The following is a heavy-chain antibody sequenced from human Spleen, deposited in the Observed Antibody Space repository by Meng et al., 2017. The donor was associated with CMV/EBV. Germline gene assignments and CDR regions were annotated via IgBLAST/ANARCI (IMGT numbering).Heavy chain of an antibody. CDR3: ASTYYDFWSGYYPRYYFDY. D-gene: IGHD3-3*01. V-gene: IGHV4-39*07. J-gene: IGHJ4*02. CDR1: GDSINSANNI. Sequence: QLQLPPPGHGLVQPSETLSLPCSVSGDSINSANNIWGWIRQPPGKGLEWIASIYYSKSTYYNPSLKSRVTIAVDTSKNQFSLKLSSVTAADTAVYYCASTYYDFWSGYYPRYYFDYWGQGTLVTVSS. CDR2: IYYSKST.